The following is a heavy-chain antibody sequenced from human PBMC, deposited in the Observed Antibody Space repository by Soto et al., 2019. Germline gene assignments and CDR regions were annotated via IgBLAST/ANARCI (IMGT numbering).Heavy chain of an antibody. CDR2: INHSGST. J-gene: IGHJ6*02. CDR3: ARSRVRGVNRYYYYYGMDV. CDR1: GGSFSGYY. D-gene: IGHD3-10*01. V-gene: IGHV4-34*01. Sequence: NPWETLSLTCAVYGGSFSGYYWSWIRQPPGKGLEWIGEINHSGSTNYNPSLKSRVTISVDTSKNQFSLKLSSVTAADTAVYYCARSRVRGVNRYYYYYGMDVWGQGTTVT.